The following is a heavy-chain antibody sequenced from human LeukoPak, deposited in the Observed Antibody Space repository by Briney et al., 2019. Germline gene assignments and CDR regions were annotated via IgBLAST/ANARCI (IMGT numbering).Heavy chain of an antibody. V-gene: IGHV4-4*07. CDR3: ARDLSVTTAFDNWFDP. CDR2: IYTTGST. J-gene: IGHJ5*02. Sequence: SETLSLTCTVSGGSISSYYWSWIRQPAGKGLEWIGHIYTTGSTNYNPSLKSRVTISVDKSKNQFSLKLSSATAADTAVYYCARDLSVTTAFDNWFDPWGQGTLVTVSS. D-gene: IGHD4-17*01. CDR1: GGSISSYY.